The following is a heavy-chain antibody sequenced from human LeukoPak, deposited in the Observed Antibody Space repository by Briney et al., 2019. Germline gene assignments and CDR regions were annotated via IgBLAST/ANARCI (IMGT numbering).Heavy chain of an antibody. Sequence: SETLSLTCTVSGGSISSYYWSWIRQPAGKGLEWIGRIYTSGSTNYNPTLKSRVTISVDTSKNQFSLKLSSVTAEDTAVYYCAKDRGVVGATMGSYFDYWGQGTLVTVSS. D-gene: IGHD1-26*01. V-gene: IGHV4-4*07. J-gene: IGHJ4*02. CDR2: IYTSGST. CDR1: GGSISSYY. CDR3: AKDRGVVGATMGSYFDY.